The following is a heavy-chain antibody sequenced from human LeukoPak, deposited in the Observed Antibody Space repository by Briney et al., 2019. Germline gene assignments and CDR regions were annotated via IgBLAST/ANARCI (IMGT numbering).Heavy chain of an antibody. J-gene: IGHJ4*02. CDR1: GGSISGSSYF. CDR3: ARLKEGIDY. V-gene: IGHV4-39*01. CDR2: IYYSGNT. D-gene: IGHD3-10*01. Sequence: SETLSLSCAVSGGSISGSSYFWGWIRQPPGKGLEWIGSIYYSGNTYYNPSLKSRVTISVDTSKNQFSLKLSSVTAADTAVYYCARLKEGIDYWGQGTLVTVSS.